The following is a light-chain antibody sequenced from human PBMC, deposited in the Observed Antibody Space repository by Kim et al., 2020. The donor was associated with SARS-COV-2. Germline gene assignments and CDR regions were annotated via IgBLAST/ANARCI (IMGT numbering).Light chain of an antibody. J-gene: IGLJ3*02. Sequence: PGQSITISCTGTSSDVGGYNYVSWYQQHPGKAPKLMIYDVSKRPSGVSNRFSGSKSGNTASLTISGLQAEDEADYYCSSYTSSSTLFGGGTQLIVL. CDR1: SSDVGGYNY. CDR2: DVS. CDR3: SSYTSSSTL. V-gene: IGLV2-14*04.